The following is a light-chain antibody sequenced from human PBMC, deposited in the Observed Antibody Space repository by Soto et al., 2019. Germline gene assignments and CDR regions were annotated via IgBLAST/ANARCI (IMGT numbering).Light chain of an antibody. CDR1: QGISTF. CDR3: QQLNSYPIT. J-gene: IGKJ5*01. Sequence: IQLTQSPSSLSASVGDRVTITCRASQGISTFLAWYQVKPGKAPKALIYGASTLQSGVPSRVSGSGSGTDFTLTISSLQPEDFATYYCQQLNSYPITFGQGTRLEIK. V-gene: IGKV1-9*01. CDR2: GAS.